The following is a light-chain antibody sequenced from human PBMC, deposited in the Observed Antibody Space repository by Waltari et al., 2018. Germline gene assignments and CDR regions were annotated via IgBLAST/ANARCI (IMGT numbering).Light chain of an antibody. Sequence: PSVSGAPGQRVTISCTGSSSNIGAGYDVHWYQQLPGTAPKLLSYGNSNRPSGVPDRFSGSKSGTSASLAITGLQAEDEADYYCQSYDSSLSGFYVFGTGTKVTVL. V-gene: IGLV1-40*01. CDR1: SSNIGAGYD. J-gene: IGLJ1*01. CDR2: GNS. CDR3: QSYDSSLSGFYV.